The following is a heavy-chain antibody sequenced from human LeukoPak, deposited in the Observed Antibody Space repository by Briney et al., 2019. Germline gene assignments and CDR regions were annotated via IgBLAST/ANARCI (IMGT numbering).Heavy chain of an antibody. J-gene: IGHJ6*02. CDR2: ISYDGSNK. V-gene: IGHV3-30-3*01. D-gene: IGHD3-22*01. CDR1: GFTFSSYA. CDR3: ARDRADSSGYYGYYYYGMDV. Sequence: GGSLRLSCAAFGFTFSSYAMHWVRQAPGKGLEWVAVISYDGSNKYYADSVKGRFTISRDNSKNTLYLQMNSLRAEDTAVYYCARDRADSSGYYGYYYYGMDVWGQGTTVTVS.